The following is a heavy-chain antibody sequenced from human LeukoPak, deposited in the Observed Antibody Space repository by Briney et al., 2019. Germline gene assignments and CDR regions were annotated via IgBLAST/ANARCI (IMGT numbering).Heavy chain of an antibody. CDR1: GGSINNYY. CDR3: ARHYEVRGVMLWFDP. D-gene: IGHD3-10*01. V-gene: IGHV4-59*08. CDR2: IYDSGST. Sequence: PSETLSLTCAVSGGSINNYYWSWIRQPPGKGLEWIGYIYDSGSTNYNPSLQSRVTTSLDTSKNQFSLKLSSVTAADTAVYYCARHYEVRGVMLWFDPWGQGTLVTVSS. J-gene: IGHJ5*02.